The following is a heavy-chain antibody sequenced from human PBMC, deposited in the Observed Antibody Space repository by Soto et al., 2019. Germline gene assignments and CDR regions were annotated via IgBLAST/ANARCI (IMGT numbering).Heavy chain of an antibody. CDR1: GFTFSNAW. CDR2: IKSKTDGGTT. CDR3: TATSYYYGMDV. Sequence: EVQLVESGGGLVKPGGSLRLSCAASGFTFSNAWMSWVRQAPGKGLEWGGRIKSKTDGGTTDYAAPVKGRFTISRDDSKNTLYLQMNSLKIEDTAVYYCTATSYYYGMDVWGQGTTVTVSS. V-gene: IGHV3-15*01. J-gene: IGHJ6*02.